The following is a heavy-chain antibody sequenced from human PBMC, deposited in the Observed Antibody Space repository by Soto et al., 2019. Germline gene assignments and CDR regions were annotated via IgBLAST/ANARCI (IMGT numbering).Heavy chain of an antibody. D-gene: IGHD6-13*01. J-gene: IGHJ4*02. CDR3: ARRGPGTYFDY. Sequence: PGGSLILSCATSGFTFRSYAMNWVRQAPGKGLEWVSVISGSGDSTYYADSVKGRFTISRDNSKNTLYLQMNSLRTEDTAVYYYARRGPGTYFDYWGQGTLVTVSS. CDR2: ISGSGDST. V-gene: IGHV3-23*01. CDR1: GFTFRSYA.